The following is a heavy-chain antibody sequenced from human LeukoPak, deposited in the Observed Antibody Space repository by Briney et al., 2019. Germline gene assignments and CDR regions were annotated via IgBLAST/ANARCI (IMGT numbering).Heavy chain of an antibody. CDR2: INNDGSIT. CDR3: ARGPSVLGAIDN. CDR1: GFIFSRYW. J-gene: IGHJ4*02. Sequence: PGGSLRLSCAASGFIFSRYWMHWVRQAPGKELVWVSRINNDGSITNSADSVEGRFTISRDNAKDMLYLQMDSLRVEDTAIYYCARGPSVLGAIDNWGQGTLVAVSS. V-gene: IGHV3-74*01. D-gene: IGHD3-10*01.